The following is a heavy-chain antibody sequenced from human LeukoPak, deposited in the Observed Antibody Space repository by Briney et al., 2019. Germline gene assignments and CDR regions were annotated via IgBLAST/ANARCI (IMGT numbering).Heavy chain of an antibody. V-gene: IGHV3-30-3*01. CDR1: GFTFSTYA. D-gene: IGHD6-19*01. J-gene: IGHJ4*02. CDR2: ISFDGNNK. Sequence: GGSLRLSCAASGFTFSTYAMHWARQAPGKGLEWVAVISFDGNNKYYAASVKGRFTISRDNSKNTLYLQMSSLRAEDTAVYYCARDHGRTGWYETVDHWGQGTLVTVSS. CDR3: ARDHGRTGWYETVDH.